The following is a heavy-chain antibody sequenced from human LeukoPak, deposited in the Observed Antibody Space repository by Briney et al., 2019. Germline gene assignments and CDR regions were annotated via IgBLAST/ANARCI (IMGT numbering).Heavy chain of an antibody. Sequence: ASVKVSCKASGYTFTSYGISWVRQAPGQGLEWMGWISAYNGNTNYAQKLQGRVTMTIDTSTSTAYMELRSLRSDDTAVYYCARIGAVVVVAAHFDYWGQGTLVTVSS. CDR2: ISAYNGNT. V-gene: IGHV1-18*01. CDR1: GYTFTSYG. CDR3: ARIGAVVVVAAHFDY. J-gene: IGHJ4*02. D-gene: IGHD2-15*01.